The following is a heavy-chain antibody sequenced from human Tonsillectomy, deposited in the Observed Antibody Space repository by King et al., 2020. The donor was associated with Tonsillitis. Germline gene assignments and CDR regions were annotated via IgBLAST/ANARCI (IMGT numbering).Heavy chain of an antibody. J-gene: IGHJ4*02. CDR2: ISWDTITI. Sequence: QLVQSGGGLVQPGGSLRLSCAASGFTFDDYAMHWVRQAPGKGLEWVSGISWDTITIGYADSVKGRFTISRDNAKTSLYLQMSSLIPEDTALYYCAKGGLGFDYWGQGTLVTVSS. CDR3: AKGGLGFDY. CDR1: GFTFDDYA. V-gene: IGHV3-9*01. D-gene: IGHD3-16*01.